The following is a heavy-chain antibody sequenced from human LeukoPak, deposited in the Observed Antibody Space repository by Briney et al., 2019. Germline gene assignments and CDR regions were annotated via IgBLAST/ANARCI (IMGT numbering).Heavy chain of an antibody. Sequence: GGSLRLSCEASGFTFSSYGMHWVRQAPGKGLEWVAVIWYDGTNKYYADSVKGRFTISRDNSNNTLYLQMNSLRAEDTAVYYCARTASRGPQSAESFHHWGQGTLVTVSS. V-gene: IGHV3-33*01. CDR2: IWYDGTNK. CDR3: ARTASRGPQSAESFHH. CDR1: GFTFSSYG. J-gene: IGHJ1*01.